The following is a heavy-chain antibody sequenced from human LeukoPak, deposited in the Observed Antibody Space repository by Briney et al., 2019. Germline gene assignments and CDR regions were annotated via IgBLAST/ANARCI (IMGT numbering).Heavy chain of an antibody. Sequence: GGSLRLSCAASGFTFSSYAMSWVRQAPGKGLEWVSAISGSGGSTYYADSVRGRFTISRDNSKNTLYLQMNSLRAEDTAVYYCARRGSTYSNWYFDLWGRGSLVTVSS. D-gene: IGHD2-2*01. J-gene: IGHJ2*01. CDR3: ARRGSTYSNWYFDL. V-gene: IGHV3-23*01. CDR1: GFTFSSYA. CDR2: ISGSGGST.